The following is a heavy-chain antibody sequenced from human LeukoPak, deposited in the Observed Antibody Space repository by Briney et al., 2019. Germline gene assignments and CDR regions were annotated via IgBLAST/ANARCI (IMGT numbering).Heavy chain of an antibody. CDR1: GYTFTGYY. V-gene: IGHV1-2*02. CDR3: ASPSDASSWYGGGYYYYYMGV. J-gene: IGHJ6*03. D-gene: IGHD6-13*01. CDR2: INPNSGGT. Sequence: ASVKVSCKASGYTFTGYYMHWVRQAPGQGLEWMGWINPNSGGTNYAQKFQGRVTMTRDTSISTAYMELSRLRSDDTAVYYCASPSDASSWYGGGYYYYYMGVWGKGTTVTVSS.